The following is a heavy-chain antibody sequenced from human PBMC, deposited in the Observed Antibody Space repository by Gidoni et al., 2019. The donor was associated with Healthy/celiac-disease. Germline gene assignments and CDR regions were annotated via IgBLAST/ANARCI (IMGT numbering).Heavy chain of an antibody. Sequence: EVQLVESGGGLVKPGGSLRLSCEASGFTFSSYSMNWVRQAPGKGLEWVSSISSSSSYIYYADSVKGRFTISRDNAKNSLYLQMNSLRAEDTAVYYCARGGIAARMNYWYFDLWGRGTLVTVSS. CDR3: ARGGIAARMNYWYFDL. V-gene: IGHV3-21*01. J-gene: IGHJ2*01. D-gene: IGHD6-6*01. CDR1: GFTFSSYS. CDR2: ISSSSSYI.